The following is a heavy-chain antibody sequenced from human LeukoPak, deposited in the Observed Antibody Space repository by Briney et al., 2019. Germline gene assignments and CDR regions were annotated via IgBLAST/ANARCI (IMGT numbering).Heavy chain of an antibody. CDR3: AREAVDYGSGSHDY. D-gene: IGHD3-10*01. CDR1: GASIGSFY. V-gene: IGHV4-4*07. CDR2: VHSSGST. J-gene: IGHJ4*02. Sequence: SETLSLTCTVSGASIGSFYWSWIRQPAGKGLEWIGRVHSSGSTNYIPSIKSRVTMSVDTSKNQFPLKLNTVTAADTAMYYCAREAVDYGSGSHDYWGQGILVTVSS.